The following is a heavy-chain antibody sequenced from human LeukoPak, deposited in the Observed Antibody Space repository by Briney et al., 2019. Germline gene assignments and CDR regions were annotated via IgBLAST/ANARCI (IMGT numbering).Heavy chain of an antibody. CDR2: ISNDGKIK. CDR3: ARDRLVGGMHTSFDY. CDR1: GFTFSGYA. J-gene: IGHJ4*02. V-gene: IGHV3-30*01. Sequence: GRSLRPACAAAGFTFSGYAMDCARQAPGKGLEWLALISNDGKIKYYAGSVQGRFSISRDDSQNALYLQMNSLRTGERAVYYCARDRLVGGMHTSFDYWGQGTLVTVSS. D-gene: IGHD1-26*01.